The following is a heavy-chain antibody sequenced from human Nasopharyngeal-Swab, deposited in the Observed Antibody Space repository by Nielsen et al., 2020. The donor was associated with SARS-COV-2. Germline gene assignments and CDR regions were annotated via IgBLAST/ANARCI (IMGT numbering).Heavy chain of an antibody. D-gene: IGHD6-13*01. CDR2: ISGSGGST. V-gene: IGHV3-23*01. Sequence: GESLKISCAASGFTFSSYSMNWVRQAPGKGLEWVSAISGSGGSTYYADSVKGRFTISRDNSKTTLYLQMNSLRAEDTAVYYCAKDLASGGSSSWTGFFYYYYGMDVWGQGTTVTVSS. J-gene: IGHJ6*02. CDR1: GFTFSSYS. CDR3: AKDLASGGSSSWTGFFYYYYGMDV.